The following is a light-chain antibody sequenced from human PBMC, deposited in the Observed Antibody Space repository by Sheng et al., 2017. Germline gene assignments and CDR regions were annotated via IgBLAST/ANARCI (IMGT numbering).Light chain of an antibody. Sequence: DIQMTQSPSTLSASVGDRVTITCRASQSVSNWLAWYQQKPGKAPKLLIYKASILESGVPSRFSGSGSATEFTLTISSLQPDDLATYYCQQSNTYITFGGGTKVEL. V-gene: IGKV1-5*03. CDR1: QSVSNW. CDR3: QQSNTYIT. J-gene: IGKJ4*01. CDR2: KAS.